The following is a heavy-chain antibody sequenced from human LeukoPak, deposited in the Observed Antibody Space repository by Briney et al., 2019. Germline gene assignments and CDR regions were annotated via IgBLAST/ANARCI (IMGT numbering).Heavy chain of an antibody. V-gene: IGHV4-34*09. CDR2: INHSGST. J-gene: IGHJ5*02. D-gene: IGHD4-17*01. Sequence: SQTLSLTCAVYGGSFSGYYWSWIRQPPGKGLEWIGEINHSGSTNYNPSLRSRVTISVETSKNQFSLKLSSVTAADTAVYYCARTPAVTTGDWFDPWGQGTLVTVSS. CDR3: ARTPAVTTGDWFDP. CDR1: GGSFSGYY.